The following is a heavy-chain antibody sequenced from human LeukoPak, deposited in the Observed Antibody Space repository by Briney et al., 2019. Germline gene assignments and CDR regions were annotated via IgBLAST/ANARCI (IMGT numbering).Heavy chain of an antibody. J-gene: IGHJ4*02. CDR2: ITSSSSYI. D-gene: IGHD6-13*01. Sequence: GGSLSLSCAASGFTFSSYRMNWVRQAPGKGLEWVSSITSSSSYIYYADSLKGRFIISRDNAKNSLYLQMNSLRVEDTAVYYCARASAGTLDLLDYWGQGTLVTVSS. CDR3: ARASAGTLDLLDY. V-gene: IGHV3-21*01. CDR1: GFTFSSYR.